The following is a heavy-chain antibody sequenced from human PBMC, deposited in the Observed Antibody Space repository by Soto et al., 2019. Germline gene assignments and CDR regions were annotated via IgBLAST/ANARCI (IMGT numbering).Heavy chain of an antibody. Sequence: SETLSLTCTVSGGSISSYYWSWIRQPPGKGLEWIGYIYYSGSTNYNPSLKSRVTISVDTSKNQFSLKLSSVTAADTAVYYCARQSIGRGETYFDYWGQGTLVTVSS. J-gene: IGHJ4*02. CDR2: IYYSGST. D-gene: IGHD2-15*01. CDR1: GGSISSYY. CDR3: ARQSIGRGETYFDY. V-gene: IGHV4-59*08.